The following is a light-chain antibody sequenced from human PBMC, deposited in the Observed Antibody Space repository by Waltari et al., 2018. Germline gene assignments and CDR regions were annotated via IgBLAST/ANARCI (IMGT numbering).Light chain of an antibody. CDR1: QSVSSY. CDR2: HAS. CDR3: QQRSNWPPWT. V-gene: IGKV3-11*01. Sequence: EIVLTQSPATLSLSPGERATLSCRASQSVSSYLAWYQQKPGQAPRLLIYHASNRDTGNPARFSGSESGTDVTLTFSSQEPEDFAVYYCQQRSNWPPWTFGQGTKVEI. J-gene: IGKJ1*01.